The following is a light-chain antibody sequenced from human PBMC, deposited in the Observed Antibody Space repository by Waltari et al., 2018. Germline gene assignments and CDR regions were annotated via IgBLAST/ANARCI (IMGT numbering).Light chain of an antibody. CDR2: AVS. J-gene: IGKJ4*01. V-gene: IGKV3-15*01. CDR1: QRINNN. CDR3: LQYNNWPPELT. Sequence: EIVMTQSPASLSLSQWEGVTLSCRASQRINNNVAWYQHKPGQPPRLLIAAVSTRATGVPARFSGSGSGTDFTLSISSLQSEDFAVYYCLQYNNWPPELTFGGGTKLEI.